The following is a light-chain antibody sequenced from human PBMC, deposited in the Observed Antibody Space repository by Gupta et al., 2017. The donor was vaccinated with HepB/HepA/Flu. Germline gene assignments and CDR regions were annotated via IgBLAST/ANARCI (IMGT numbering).Light chain of an antibody. CDR2: ASS. CDR3: QQYHKWPPLT. Sequence: IVMTQSPATLSVSPGERAILSFWASQNIKNNLACYQQIPGQAPRLLIYASSTRATGIPPRFVGSGSGTDFTLTISSLQSEDFAVYFCQQYHKWPPLTFGGGTRVEI. J-gene: IGKJ4*01. CDR1: QNIKNN. V-gene: IGKV3-15*01.